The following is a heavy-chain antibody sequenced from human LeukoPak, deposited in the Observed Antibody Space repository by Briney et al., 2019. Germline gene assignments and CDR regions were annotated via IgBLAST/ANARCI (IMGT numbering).Heavy chain of an antibody. CDR1: GYSFTTYW. D-gene: IGHD6-13*01. Sequence: GESLKISCKGSGYSFTTYWISWVRQMPGKGREWMGGIDPSDSYTNYSPSFQGHVTISADKSFSTAYLQWTSLKASDTAMYYCARHAKAYGSSCDYWGQGTLVTVSS. V-gene: IGHV5-10-1*01. J-gene: IGHJ4*02. CDR3: ARHAKAYGSSCDY. CDR2: IDPSDSYT.